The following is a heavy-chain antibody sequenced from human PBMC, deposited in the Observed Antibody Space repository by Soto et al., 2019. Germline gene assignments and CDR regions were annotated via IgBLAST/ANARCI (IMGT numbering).Heavy chain of an antibody. V-gene: IGHV4-34*01. D-gene: IGHD1-1*01. CDR2: INHSGST. J-gene: IGHJ4*02. Sequence: PSETLSLTCAVYGGSFSGYYWTWIRQPPGTGLEWIGEINHSGSTNYNPSLKSRVTISVDTSKNQFSLKLTSVTAADTAVYYCTRGGDAYKNGHWGQGTQVTVSS. CDR3: TRGGDAYKNGH. CDR1: GGSFSGYY.